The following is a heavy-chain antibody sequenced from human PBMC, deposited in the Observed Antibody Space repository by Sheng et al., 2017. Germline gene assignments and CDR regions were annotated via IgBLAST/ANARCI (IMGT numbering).Heavy chain of an antibody. CDR1: GFTFSGYE. Sequence: ELQLVESGGGVVQPGGSLRLSCTASGFTFSGYEMNWVRQAPGKGLEWVSYISSSGSTIFYADSVKGRFTISRDNAKNSLYLQMNSLRAEDTALYYCAGGWFDFWGQGTLGHRLL. CDR3: AGGWFDF. J-gene: IGHJ4*02. D-gene: IGHD2-15*01. V-gene: IGHV3-48*03. CDR2: ISSSGSTI.